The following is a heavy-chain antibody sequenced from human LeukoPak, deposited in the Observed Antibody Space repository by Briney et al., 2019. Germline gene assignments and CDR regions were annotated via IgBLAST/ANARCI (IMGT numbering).Heavy chain of an antibody. V-gene: IGHV4-39*07. CDR1: GGSISSSSYY. CDR2: IYYSGST. D-gene: IGHD3-10*01. CDR3: ARVGPKGDGSDY. Sequence: SETLSLTCTVSGGSISSSSYYWGWIRQPPGKGLEWIGSIYYSGSTYYNPSLKSRVTISVDTSKNQFSLKLSSVTAADTAVYYCARVGPKGDGSDYWGQGTLVTVSS. J-gene: IGHJ4*02.